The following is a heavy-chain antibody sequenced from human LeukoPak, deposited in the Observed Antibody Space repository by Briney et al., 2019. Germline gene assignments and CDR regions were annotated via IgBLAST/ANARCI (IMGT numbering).Heavy chain of an antibody. CDR1: GGSISSSSYY. J-gene: IGHJ4*02. CDR3: ARDCRGSSRNFDY. CDR2: IYYSGST. V-gene: IGHV4-39*07. Sequence: PSETLSLTCTVSGGSISSSSYYWGWIRQPPGKGLEWFGSIYYSGSTYYNPSLKSRVTISVDTSKNQFSLKLSSVTAADTAVYYCARDCRGSSRNFDYWGQGTLVTVSS. D-gene: IGHD6-13*01.